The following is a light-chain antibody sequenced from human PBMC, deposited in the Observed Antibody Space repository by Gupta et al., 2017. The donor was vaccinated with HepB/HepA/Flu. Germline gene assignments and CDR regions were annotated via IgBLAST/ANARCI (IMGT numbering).Light chain of an antibody. V-gene: IGLV3-21*03. CDR3: HVWDSSDVV. J-gene: IGLJ2*01. Sequence: SYVLTQPPSVSVAPGKTARITCGGITIGSKSVHWYQQKSGQAPVLVVYDDSVRPSGIPERFSGSNSGTTATLTISRVEAGDEDDYYCHVWDSSDVVFGGGTKLTVL. CDR2: DDS. CDR1: TIGSKS.